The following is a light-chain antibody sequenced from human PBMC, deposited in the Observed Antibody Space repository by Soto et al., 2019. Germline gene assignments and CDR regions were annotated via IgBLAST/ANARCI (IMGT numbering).Light chain of an antibody. CDR2: DAS. CDR1: QSVGTS. V-gene: IGKV3-20*01. CDR3: QQYGYSPVMYT. J-gene: IGKJ2*01. Sequence: EIVLTQSPATLSLSPGESATLSCRASQSVGTSLAWYQQKPGQAPRLLIHDASSRAADIPARFSGSGSGTDFTLTISRLEPEDFAVYYCQQYGYSPVMYTFGQGTKLEIK.